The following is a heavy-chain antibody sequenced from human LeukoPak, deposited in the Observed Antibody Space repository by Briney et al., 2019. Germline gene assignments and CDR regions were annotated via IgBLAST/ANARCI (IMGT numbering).Heavy chain of an antibody. V-gene: IGHV4-59*08. CDR1: GGSISSYY. Sequence: SETLSLTCTVSGGSISSYYWSWIRQPPGKGLEWIGYIYYSGSTNYNPSLKSRVTISVDTSKNQFSLKLSSVTAADTAVYYCARHGRGYSYGLPGLDYWGQGTLVTVSS. CDR3: ARHGRGYSYGLPGLDY. CDR2: IYYSGST. D-gene: IGHD5-18*01. J-gene: IGHJ4*02.